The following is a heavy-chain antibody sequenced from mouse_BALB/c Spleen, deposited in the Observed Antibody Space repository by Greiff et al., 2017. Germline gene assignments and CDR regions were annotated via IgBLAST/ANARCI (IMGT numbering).Heavy chain of an antibody. J-gene: IGHJ4*01. CDR3: ARSYYGYAGYAMDY. CDR1: GFTFSSFG. CDR2: ISSGSSTI. Sequence: EVQRVESGGGLVQPGGSRKLSCAASGFTFSSFGMHWVRQAPEKGLEWVAYISSGSSTIYYADTVKGRFTISRDNPKNTLFLQMTSLRSEDTAMYYCARSYYGYAGYAMDYWGQGTSVTVSS. D-gene: IGHD2-9*01. V-gene: IGHV5-17*02.